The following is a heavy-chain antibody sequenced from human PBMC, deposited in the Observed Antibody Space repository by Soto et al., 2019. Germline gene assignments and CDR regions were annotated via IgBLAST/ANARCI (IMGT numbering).Heavy chain of an antibody. CDR1: GFTFSSYS. V-gene: IGHV3-21*01. Sequence: GGSLRLSCAASGFTFSSYSMNWVRQAPGKGLEWVSSISKSSSYIYYADSVKGLFTNTRDNTKNSLYLQMNSLRAEDTAVYYCARCLYCSGGSCYGGSDYWGQGTLVTVSS. J-gene: IGHJ4*02. CDR2: ISKSSSYI. CDR3: ARCLYCSGGSCYGGSDY. D-gene: IGHD2-15*01.